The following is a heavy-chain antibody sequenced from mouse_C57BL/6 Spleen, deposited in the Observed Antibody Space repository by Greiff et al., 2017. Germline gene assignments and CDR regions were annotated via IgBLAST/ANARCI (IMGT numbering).Heavy chain of an antibody. CDR2: IWSGGST. CDR1: GFSLTSYG. D-gene: IGHD2-1*01. J-gene: IGHJ4*01. CDR3: ASCNYERNYAMDY. V-gene: IGHV2-2*01. Sequence: VMLVESGPGLVQPSQSLSITCPVSGFSLTSYGVHWVRQSPVTGLVWLGVIWSGGSTDYNAAFISRLSISKDNNKSQVFLKMNSLQADDTAIYYGASCNYERNYAMDYWGQGTTVTVSS.